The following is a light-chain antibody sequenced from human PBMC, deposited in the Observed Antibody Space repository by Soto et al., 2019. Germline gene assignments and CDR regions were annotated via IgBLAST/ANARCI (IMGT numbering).Light chain of an antibody. V-gene: IGKV3-15*01. CDR2: GAS. CDR3: QQYDQWPIT. J-gene: IGKJ5*01. CDR1: QPVSDK. Sequence: RSPAGRSLCRGRVSISFGGASQPVSDKLAWYQQKPGQAPRLLIYGASARALGIPDRFSGSGSGTEFSFTVTSLQSEDFAVYYCQQYDQWPITFGQGTRLEI.